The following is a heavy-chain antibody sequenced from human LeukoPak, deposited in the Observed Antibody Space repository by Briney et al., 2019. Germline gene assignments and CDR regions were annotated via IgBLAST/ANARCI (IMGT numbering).Heavy chain of an antibody. CDR2: IRYDGSNK. CDR1: GFTFSSYG. V-gene: IGHV3-30*02. Sequence: PGGSLRLSRAASGFTFSSYGMHWVRQAPGKGLEWVAFIRYDGSNKYYADSVKGRFTISRDNSKNTLYLQMNSLRAEGTAVYYCAKDRRSLGDAFDIWGQGTMVTVSS. CDR3: AKDRRSLGDAFDI. D-gene: IGHD1-26*01. J-gene: IGHJ3*02.